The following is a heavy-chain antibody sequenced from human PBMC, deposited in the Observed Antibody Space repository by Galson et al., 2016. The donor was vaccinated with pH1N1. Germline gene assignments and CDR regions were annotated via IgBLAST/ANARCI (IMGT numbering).Heavy chain of an antibody. Sequence: SLRLSCAASGFSFSNYNMHWVRQAQGKGLEWVSYISATSGSKYYADSVKGRFTISRDNAKNTLFLQMNSLRAEDTAIYYCARVRSRDVPVAGDSDYWGHGTLVTVAS. CDR1: GFSFSNYN. D-gene: IGHD6-19*01. CDR3: ARVRSRDVPVAGDSDY. V-gene: IGHV3-48*01. J-gene: IGHJ4*01. CDR2: ISATSGSK.